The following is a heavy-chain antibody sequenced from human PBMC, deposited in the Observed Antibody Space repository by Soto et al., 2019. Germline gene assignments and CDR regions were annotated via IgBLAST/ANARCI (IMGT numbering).Heavy chain of an antibody. CDR1: GFTVSSYG. Sequence: PGWSLRLSCAASGFTVSSYGMHWVRQAPGKGLEWVAVIWYDGSNKYYADSVKGRFTISRDNSKNTLYLQMNSLRAEDTAVYYCARGGGGYYYYMDVWGKGTTVTVSS. CDR3: ARGGGGYYYYMDV. CDR2: IWYDGSNK. V-gene: IGHV3-33*01. J-gene: IGHJ6*03. D-gene: IGHD1-26*01.